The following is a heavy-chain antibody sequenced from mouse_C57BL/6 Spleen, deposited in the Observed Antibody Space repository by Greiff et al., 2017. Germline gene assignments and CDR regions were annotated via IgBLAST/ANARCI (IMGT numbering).Heavy chain of an antibody. V-gene: IGHV1-55*01. Sequence: VQLQQSGAELVKPGASVKMSCKASGYTFTSYWITWVKQRPGQGLEWIGDIYPGSGSTYYNEKFKSKATLTVDKSSSTAYMQLRSLTSEDSAVYVCARFPYAYDVAGGFDYWGQGTTLTVSS. CDR2: IYPGSGST. D-gene: IGHD2-14*01. J-gene: IGHJ2*01. CDR1: GYTFTSYW. CDR3: ARFPYAYDVAGGFDY.